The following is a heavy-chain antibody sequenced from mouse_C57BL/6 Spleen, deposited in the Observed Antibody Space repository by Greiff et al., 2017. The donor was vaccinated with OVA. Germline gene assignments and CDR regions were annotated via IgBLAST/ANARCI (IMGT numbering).Heavy chain of an antibody. D-gene: IGHD1-1*01. Sequence: VQLQQPGAELVRPGSSVKLSCKASGYTFTSYWMDWVKQRPGQGLEWIGNIYPSDSETHYNQKFKDKATLTVDKSSSTAYMQLSSLTSEDSAVYYCARSHYYGSPFDYWGQGTTLTVSS. CDR2: IYPSDSET. CDR3: ARSHYYGSPFDY. J-gene: IGHJ2*01. CDR1: GYTFTSYW. V-gene: IGHV1-61*01.